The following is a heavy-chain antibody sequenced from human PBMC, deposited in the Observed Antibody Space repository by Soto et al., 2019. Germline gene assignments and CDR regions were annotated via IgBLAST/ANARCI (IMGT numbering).Heavy chain of an antibody. D-gene: IGHD5-12*01. CDR2: IKSKTDGGTT. CDR3: TSCFDVATFDFNDY. J-gene: IGHJ4*02. V-gene: IGHV3-15*01. Sequence: EVQLMESGGGLVKPGGSLRLSCAASGFTFSKAWMSWVRQAPGKGLEWVGRIKSKTDGGTTDYAAPVKGRFTISRDDSKNTLYLQMNSLKTEDTAVYYCTSCFDVATFDFNDYWGQGTLVTVSS. CDR1: GFTFSKAW.